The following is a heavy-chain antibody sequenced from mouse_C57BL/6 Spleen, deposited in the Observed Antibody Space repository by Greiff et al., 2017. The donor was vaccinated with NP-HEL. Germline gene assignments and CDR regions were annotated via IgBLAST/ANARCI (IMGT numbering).Heavy chain of an antibody. CDR2: INPNNGGT. CDR3: ARPSDGYFSYYAMDY. Sequence: EVQLQQSGPELVKPGASVKIPCKASGYTFTDYNMDWVKQSHGKSLEWIGDINPNNGGTIYNQNFKGKATLTVDKSSSTAYMELRSLTSEDTAVYYCARPSDGYFSYYAMDYWGQGTSVTVSS. CDR1: GYTFTDYN. D-gene: IGHD2-3*01. V-gene: IGHV1-18*01. J-gene: IGHJ4*01.